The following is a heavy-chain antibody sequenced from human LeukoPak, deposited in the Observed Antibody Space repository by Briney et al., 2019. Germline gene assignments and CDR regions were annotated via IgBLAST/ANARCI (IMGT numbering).Heavy chain of an antibody. CDR2: INPNSGGT. Sequence: ASVKVSCKASGYTFTGYYMHWVRQAPGQGLEWMEWINPNSGGTNYAQKFQGRVTMTRDTSISTAYMELSRLRSDDTAVYYCASLPVSGSYGAFDIWGQGTMVTVSS. J-gene: IGHJ3*02. V-gene: IGHV1-2*02. D-gene: IGHD1-26*01. CDR3: ASLPVSGSYGAFDI. CDR1: GYTFTGYY.